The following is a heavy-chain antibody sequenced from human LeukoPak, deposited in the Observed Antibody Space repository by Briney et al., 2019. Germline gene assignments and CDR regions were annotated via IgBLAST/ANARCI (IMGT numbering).Heavy chain of an antibody. CDR3: ASLLSYMDV. D-gene: IGHD1-26*01. CDR2: ISRSSSYI. J-gene: IGHJ6*03. CDR1: GFTFSSYS. Sequence: PGGSLRLSCAASGFTFSSYSMNWVRQAPGKGLEWVSSISRSSSYIYYADSVKGRFTISRDNSKNTLYLQMGSLRAEDMAVCYCASLLSYMDVWGKGTTVTISS. V-gene: IGHV3-21*01.